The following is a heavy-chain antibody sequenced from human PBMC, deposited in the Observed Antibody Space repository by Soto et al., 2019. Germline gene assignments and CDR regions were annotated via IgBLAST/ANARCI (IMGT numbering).Heavy chain of an antibody. D-gene: IGHD3-22*01. CDR1: GASISSHY. V-gene: IGHV4-59*08. J-gene: IGHJ6*03. CDR2: INYNGNT. CDR3: AGGGSIVVATRRLMDV. Sequence: QVQLQESGPGLVKPSETLSLTCTVSGASISSHYWSWIRQAPGKGLEWIANINYNGNTNYNPSLRCRVTISVDTSTNRFCLTVISVTAADTAVYYCAGGGSIVVATRRLMDVWGRGTTVTVSS.